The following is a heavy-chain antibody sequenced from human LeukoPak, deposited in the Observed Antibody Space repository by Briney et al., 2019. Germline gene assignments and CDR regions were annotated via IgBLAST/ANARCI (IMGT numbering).Heavy chain of an antibody. CDR3: ARTTWGYAFDL. D-gene: IGHD7-27*01. CDR1: GGSISSYY. CDR2: IYYSGNT. V-gene: IGHV4-59*01. Sequence: SETLSLTCTVSGGSISSYYWTWIRQPPGKGLEWIGYIYYSGNTNYNPSLKSRVTISLDTSKSQFSLKLSSVTAADTAVFYCARTTWGYAFDLWGQGTMVTVSS. J-gene: IGHJ3*01.